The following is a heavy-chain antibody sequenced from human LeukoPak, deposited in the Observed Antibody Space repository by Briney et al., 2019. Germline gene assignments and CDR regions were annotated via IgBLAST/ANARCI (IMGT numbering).Heavy chain of an antibody. Sequence: GGSLRLSCAASGFTFDDYGMNWVRQAPGEGLEWVSGIQWNGGIVGYAESVKGRFTIYRDNAKNSLYLQMNSLRAEDTAVYYCAREPARREYYGMDVWGQGTTVTVSS. CDR3: AREPARREYYGMDV. CDR2: IQWNGGIV. CDR1: GFTFDDYG. J-gene: IGHJ6*02. V-gene: IGHV3-20*04.